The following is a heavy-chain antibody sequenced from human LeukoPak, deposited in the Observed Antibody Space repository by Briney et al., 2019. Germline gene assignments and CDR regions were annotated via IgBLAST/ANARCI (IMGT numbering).Heavy chain of an antibody. CDR3: ARDTSVASGMQY. J-gene: IGHJ4*02. Sequence: SETLSLTCTVSGGSISTFSWSWVRETPDKGLEWIGSFVSTATKYNPSLESRVAISVDTSKNQFSLRLNSLTTADTASYYCARDTSVASGMQYWGPGTLVTVSS. V-gene: IGHV4-59*01. CDR1: GGSISTFS. CDR2: FVSTAT. D-gene: IGHD6-19*01.